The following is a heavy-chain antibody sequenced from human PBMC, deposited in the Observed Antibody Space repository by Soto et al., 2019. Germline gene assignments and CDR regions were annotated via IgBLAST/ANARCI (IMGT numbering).Heavy chain of an antibody. Sequence: GGSLRLSCAASGFTFSSYAMSWVRQAPGKGLEWVSAISGSGGSTYYADSVKGRFTSSRDNSKNTLYLQMNSLRAEDTAVYYCAKKIVGSYRPTQYYFDYWGQGTLVTVSS. V-gene: IGHV3-23*01. D-gene: IGHD1-26*01. J-gene: IGHJ4*02. CDR3: AKKIVGSYRPTQYYFDY. CDR1: GFTFSSYA. CDR2: ISGSGGST.